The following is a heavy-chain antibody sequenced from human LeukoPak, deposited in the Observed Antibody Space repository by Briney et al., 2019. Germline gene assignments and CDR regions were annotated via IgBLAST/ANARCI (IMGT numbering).Heavy chain of an antibody. J-gene: IGHJ4*02. D-gene: IGHD2-15*01. CDR2: ISAYNGNT. V-gene: IGHV1-18*01. Sequence: GASVKVSCKASGYTFTSYGISWVRQAPGQGLEWMGWISAYNGNTIYAQKLQGRVTMTTDTSTSTAYMELRSLRSDDTAVYYCAIGYCSGGSCSPFDYWGQGTLVTVSS. CDR3: AIGYCSGGSCSPFDY. CDR1: GYTFTSYG.